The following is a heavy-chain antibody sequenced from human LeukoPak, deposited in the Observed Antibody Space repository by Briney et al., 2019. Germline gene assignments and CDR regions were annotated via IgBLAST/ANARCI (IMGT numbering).Heavy chain of an antibody. V-gene: IGHV4-38-2*02. D-gene: IGHD1-26*01. J-gene: IGHJ3*02. CDR1: GYSISSGYY. Sequence: KTSETLSLTCTVSGYSISSGYYWGWIRQPPGKGLEWIGSIYHSGSTYYNPSLKSRVTISVDTSKNQFSLKLSSVTAADTAVYYCARQLGSYGDAFDIWGQGTMVTVSS. CDR3: ARQLGSYGDAFDI. CDR2: IYHSGST.